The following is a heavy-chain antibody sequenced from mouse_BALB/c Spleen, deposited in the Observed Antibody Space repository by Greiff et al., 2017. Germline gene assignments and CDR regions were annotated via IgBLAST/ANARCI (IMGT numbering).Heavy chain of an antibody. CDR1: GYTFTSYW. Sequence: VQLQQSGAELAKPGASVKMSCKASGYTFTSYWMHWVKQRPGQGLEWIGYINPSTGYTEYNQKFKDKATLTADKSSSTAYMQLSSLTSEDSAVYYCARPIYYGYDGRDGYAMDYWGQGTSVTVSS. CDR2: INPSTGYT. CDR3: ARPIYYGYDGRDGYAMDY. V-gene: IGHV1-7*01. J-gene: IGHJ4*01. D-gene: IGHD2-2*01.